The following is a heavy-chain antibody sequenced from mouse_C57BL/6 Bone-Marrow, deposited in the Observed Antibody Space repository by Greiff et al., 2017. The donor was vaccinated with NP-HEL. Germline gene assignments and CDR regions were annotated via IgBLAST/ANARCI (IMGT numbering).Heavy chain of an antibody. CDR2: IDPENGDT. CDR3: TTDDGCYFDY. J-gene: IGHJ2*01. CDR1: GFNIKDDY. D-gene: IGHD2-3*01. Sequence: EVQLVESGAELVRPGASVKLSCTASGFNIKDDYMHWVKQRPEQGLEWIGWIDPENGDTEYASKFQGKATITADTSSNTAYLQLSSLTSEDTAVYYCTTDDGCYFDYWGQGTTLTVSS. V-gene: IGHV14-4*01.